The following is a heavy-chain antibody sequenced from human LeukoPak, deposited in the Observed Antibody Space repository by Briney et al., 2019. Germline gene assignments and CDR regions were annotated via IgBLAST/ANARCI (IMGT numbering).Heavy chain of an antibody. J-gene: IGHJ1*01. CDR1: GGTFSSYA. CDR3: ATKFDRSYYDSNEYFQH. V-gene: IGHV1-69*01. Sequence: GSSVNVSCKASGGTFSSYAISWVRQAPGQGLEWMGGIIPIFGTANYAQKFQGRVTITADESTSTAYMELSSLRSEDTAVYYCATKFDRSYYDSNEYFQHWGQGTLVTVSS. CDR2: IIPIFGTA. D-gene: IGHD3-22*01.